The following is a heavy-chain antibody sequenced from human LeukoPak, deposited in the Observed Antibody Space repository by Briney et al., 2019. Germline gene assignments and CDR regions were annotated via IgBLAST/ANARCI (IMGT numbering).Heavy chain of an antibody. CDR2: MKKDGSEK. CDR3: ARRGHKVEDFEATMMVVVPPLDY. CDR1: GFTFSSHW. V-gene: IGHV3-7*01. Sequence: GGSLRLSCVASGFTFSSHWMTWVRQAPGKGLEWVANMKKDGSEKYYADAVKGRFTIARDNAKNSLYLQMNTLRVEDTAVYYCARRGHKVEDFEATMMVVVPPLDYWGQGTRVTVSS. D-gene: IGHD3-22*01. J-gene: IGHJ4*02.